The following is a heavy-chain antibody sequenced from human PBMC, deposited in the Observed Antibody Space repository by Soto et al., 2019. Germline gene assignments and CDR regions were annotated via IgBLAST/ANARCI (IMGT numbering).Heavy chain of an antibody. CDR1: GGSISSGDYY. D-gene: IGHD6-13*01. Sequence: QVQLQESGPGLVKPSQTLSLTCTVSGGSISSGDYYWSWIRQPPGKGLEWIGYIYYSGSTYYNPSLKSRVTISVDTSKNQSSLKLGSVTAADTAVYYCARRNSSSGGGWLVNNWFDPWGQGTLVTVSS. J-gene: IGHJ5*02. CDR2: IYYSGST. CDR3: ARRNSSSGGGWLVNNWFDP. V-gene: IGHV4-30-4*01.